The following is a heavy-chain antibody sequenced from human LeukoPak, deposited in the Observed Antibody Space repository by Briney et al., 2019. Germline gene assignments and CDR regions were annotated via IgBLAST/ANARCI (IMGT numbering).Heavy chain of an antibody. J-gene: IGHJ4*02. CDR2: ISGSGGST. Sequence: GGSLRLSCAASGFSFSSYAMSWVRQAPGKGLEWVSAISGSGGSTYYADSVKGRFTISRDSSTNTLYLQMNSLRAEDTAVYYCAGAWASSGYHHFDYWGQGTLVTVSS. V-gene: IGHV3-23*01. D-gene: IGHD3-22*01. CDR3: AGAWASSGYHHFDY. CDR1: GFSFSSYA.